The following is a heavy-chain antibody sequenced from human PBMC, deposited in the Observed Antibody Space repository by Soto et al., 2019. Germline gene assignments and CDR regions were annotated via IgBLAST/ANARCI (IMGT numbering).Heavy chain of an antibody. CDR1: GFTFNSYW. V-gene: IGHV3-74*01. CDR2: LNPDGTTT. D-gene: IGHD5-12*01. CDR3: ARGINSGYAGRDY. Sequence: EVQLVESGGGLVQPGGSLRLSCAASGFTFNSYWMHWVRQAPGKGLVWVSRLNPDGTTTNYADFVKGRFTISRDNAKNTLYLQMNSLSAEDTAVYYCARGINSGYAGRDYWGQGTLVTVSS. J-gene: IGHJ4*02.